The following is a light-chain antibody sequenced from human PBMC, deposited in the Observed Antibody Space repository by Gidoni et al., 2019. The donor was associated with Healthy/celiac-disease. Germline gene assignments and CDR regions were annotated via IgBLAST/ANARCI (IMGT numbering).Light chain of an antibody. CDR2: EGS. J-gene: IGLJ1*01. CDR1: SSYVGSYNL. CDR3: CSYAGSSTYV. Sequence: QSALTQPPSVSGSPGPSITISCTGTSSYVGSYNLVSWYQQHPGKAPKLMIYEGSKRPSGVSNRFSGSKSGNTASLTISGLQAEDEADYYCCSYAGSSTYVFGTGTKVTVL. V-gene: IGLV2-23*01.